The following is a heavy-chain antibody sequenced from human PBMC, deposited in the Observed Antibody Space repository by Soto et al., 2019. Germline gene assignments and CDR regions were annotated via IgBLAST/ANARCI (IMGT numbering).Heavy chain of an antibody. CDR1: GFTFSDYY. CDR3: ASHCSSTSCYYYYYMDV. D-gene: IGHD2-2*01. CDR2: ISSSGSTI. J-gene: IGHJ6*03. V-gene: IGHV3-11*01. Sequence: RGSLRLSCAASGFTFSDYYMSWIRQAPGKGLEWVSYISSSGSTIYYADSVKGRFTISRDNAKNSLYLQMNSLRAEDTAVYYCASHCSSTSCYYYYYMDVWGKGTTVTVSS.